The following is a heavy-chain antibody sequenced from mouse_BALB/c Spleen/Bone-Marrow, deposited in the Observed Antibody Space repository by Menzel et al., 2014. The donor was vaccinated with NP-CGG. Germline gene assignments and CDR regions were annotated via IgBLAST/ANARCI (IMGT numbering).Heavy chain of an antibody. CDR3: ASYWYAWCFDV. D-gene: IGHD2-14*01. V-gene: IGHV14-3*02. CDR2: IDPANGNT. CDR1: GFNITDTY. J-gene: IGHJ1*01. Sequence: EVKLMESGAELVKPGASVKLSFTASGFNITDTYLHWVKQRPEQGLEWIGRIDPANGNTKYDPKFQGKATITADTSSNTAYLQLSSLTSEDTAVYYCASYWYAWCFDVWGAGTTVTVSS.